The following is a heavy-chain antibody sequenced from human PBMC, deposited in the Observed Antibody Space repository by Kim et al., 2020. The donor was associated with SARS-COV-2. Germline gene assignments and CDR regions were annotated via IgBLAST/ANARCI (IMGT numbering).Heavy chain of an antibody. V-gene: IGHV4-34*01. CDR2: INHSGST. J-gene: IGHJ4*02. D-gene: IGHD6-13*01. CDR3: ARGRYTLAAAGHFDY. Sequence: SETLSLTCAVYGGSFSGYYWSWIRQPPGKGLEWIGEINHSGSTNYNPSLKSRVTISVDTSKNQFSLKLSSVTAADTAVYYCARGRYTLAAAGHFDYWGQG. CDR1: GGSFSGYY.